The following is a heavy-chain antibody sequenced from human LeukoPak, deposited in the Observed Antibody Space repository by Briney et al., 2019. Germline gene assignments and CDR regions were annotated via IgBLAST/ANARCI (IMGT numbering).Heavy chain of an antibody. Sequence: PSETLSLTCTVSGGSISSSSYYWGWIRQPPGKGLEWIGSIYYSGSTYYNPSLKSRVTISVDTSKNQFSLKLSSVTAADTAVYYCARYRVTIGFEDTAILYWGQGTLVTVSS. CDR2: IYYSGST. CDR3: ARYRVTIGFEDTAILY. CDR1: GGSISSSSYY. J-gene: IGHJ4*02. V-gene: IGHV4-39*07. D-gene: IGHD5-18*01.